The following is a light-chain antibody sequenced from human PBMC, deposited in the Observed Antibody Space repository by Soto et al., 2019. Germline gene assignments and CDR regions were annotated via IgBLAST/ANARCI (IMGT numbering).Light chain of an antibody. Sequence: DIQMTQCPSSVSASVGDRVTITCRASQDISGWLAWYQQKPGRAPKLLIYAASSLQSGVPTRFAGNGSGTSFTLTITSLQPEDFATYYCLQADTFPITFGQGTRLEI. CDR2: AAS. CDR3: LQADTFPIT. V-gene: IGKV1-12*01. J-gene: IGKJ5*01. CDR1: QDISGW.